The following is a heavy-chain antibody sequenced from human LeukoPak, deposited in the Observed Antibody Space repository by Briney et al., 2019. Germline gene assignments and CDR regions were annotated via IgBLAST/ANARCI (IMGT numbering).Heavy chain of an antibody. CDR2: IIPIFGTA. V-gene: IGHV1-69*01. CDR3: ARDPNPYCGGDCYPGPQYNWFDP. Sequence: SVKVSCKASGGTFSSYAISWVRQAPGQGLEWMGGIIPIFGTANYAQKFQGRVTITADESTSTAYMELSSLRSEDTAVYYCARDPNPYCGGDCYPGPQYNWFDPWGQGTLVTVSS. CDR1: GGTFSSYA. D-gene: IGHD2-21*02. J-gene: IGHJ5*02.